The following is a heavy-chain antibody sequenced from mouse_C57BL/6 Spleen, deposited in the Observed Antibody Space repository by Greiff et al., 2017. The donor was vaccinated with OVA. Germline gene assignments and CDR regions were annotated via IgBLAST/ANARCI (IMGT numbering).Heavy chain of an antibody. CDR1: GFSLTSYG. CDR3: ARGPAWFAY. CDR2: IWSGGST. J-gene: IGHJ3*01. Sequence: VKLMESGPGLVQPSQSLSITCTVSGFSLTSYGVHWVRQSPGKGLEWLGVIWSGGSTDYNAAFISRLSISKDNSKSQVFFKMNSLQADDTAIYYCARGPAWFAYWGQGTLVTVSA. V-gene: IGHV2-2*01.